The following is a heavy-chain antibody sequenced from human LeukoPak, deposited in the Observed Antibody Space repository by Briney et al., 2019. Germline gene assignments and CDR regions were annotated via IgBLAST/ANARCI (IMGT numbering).Heavy chain of an antibody. CDR3: XXXYGXXXXADY. J-gene: IGHJ4*02. V-gene: IGHV4-39*01. Sequence: XXXXSSGSIRNSNYYWGWIRQPPGKGLEWIGSIFYDGSSDYNPSLKSRITICVDTAKNKFARKVKSVTAADTAVYXXXXXYGXXXXADYWGXGXLVTVSS. CDR2: IFYDGSS. CDR1: SGSIRNSNYY. D-gene: IGHD3-10*01.